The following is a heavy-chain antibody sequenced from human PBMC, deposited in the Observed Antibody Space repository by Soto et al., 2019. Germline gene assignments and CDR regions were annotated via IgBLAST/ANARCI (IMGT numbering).Heavy chain of an antibody. CDR1: GGSFSGYY. Sequence: TLSLTCAVYGGSFSGYYWSWIRQPPGKGLEWIGEINHSGSTNYNPSLKSRVTISVDTSKNQLSLKLSSVTAADTAVYYCARVEGTTGTATKPFDYWGQGTLVTVS. J-gene: IGHJ4*02. CDR2: INHSGST. CDR3: ARVEGTTGTATKPFDY. D-gene: IGHD1-1*01. V-gene: IGHV4-34*01.